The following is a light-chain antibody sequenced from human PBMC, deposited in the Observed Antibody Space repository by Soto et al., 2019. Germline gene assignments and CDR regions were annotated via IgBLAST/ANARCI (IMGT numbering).Light chain of an antibody. CDR1: RSIINW. V-gene: IGKV1-5*03. J-gene: IGKJ1*01. Sequence: DIQLTQSPSTLSASVGDRVTITCRDSRSIINWLAWYQQKSGKGPKLLIYKASNLQTGVPSRFSGSGYGTEFTLTISCLQPDDVATYYCQQYSDHCTFGQGTKVEI. CDR3: QQYSDHCT. CDR2: KAS.